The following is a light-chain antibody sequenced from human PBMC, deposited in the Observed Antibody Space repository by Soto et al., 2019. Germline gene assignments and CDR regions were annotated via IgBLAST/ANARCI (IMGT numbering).Light chain of an antibody. CDR1: SSDVGGYNY. CDR2: DVS. V-gene: IGLV2-11*01. CDR3: ASYTTDTTRL. Sequence: QSALTQPRSVSGSPGQSVTISCTGTSSDVGGYNYVSWYQQYPGKAPKLIIYDVSKRPSGVPDRFSGSKSGNAASLTISGLQPEDEADYYCASYTTDTTRLFGTGTKLTVL. J-gene: IGLJ1*01.